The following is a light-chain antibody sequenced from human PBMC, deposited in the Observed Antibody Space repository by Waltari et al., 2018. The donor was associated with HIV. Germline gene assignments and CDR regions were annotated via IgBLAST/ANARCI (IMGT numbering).Light chain of an antibody. J-gene: IGKJ1*01. CDR3: QQFYNWPRT. CDR1: QSISNN. Sequence: VLTQSPAPLAMSPGEGPTVPCRANQSISNNLAWYQQRRGQPPRLLIYSASSRATGIPARFSGTGSGTEFTLTISSLQSEDFAVYYCQQFYNWPRTFGQGTKVEIK. CDR2: SAS. V-gene: IGKV3-15*01.